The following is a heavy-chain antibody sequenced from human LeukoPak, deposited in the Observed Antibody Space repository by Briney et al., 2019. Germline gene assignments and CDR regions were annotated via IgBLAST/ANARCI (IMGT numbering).Heavy chain of an antibody. V-gene: IGHV1-69*13. CDR1: GYTFTSYG. J-gene: IGHJ3*02. Sequence: ASVKVSCKASGYTFTSYGISWVRQAPGQGLEWMGGIIPIFGTANYAQKFQGRVTITADESTSTAYMELSSLRSEDTAVYYCASRAYCGGDCWENDAFDIWGQGTMVTVSS. CDR2: IIPIFGTA. D-gene: IGHD2-21*02. CDR3: ASRAYCGGDCWENDAFDI.